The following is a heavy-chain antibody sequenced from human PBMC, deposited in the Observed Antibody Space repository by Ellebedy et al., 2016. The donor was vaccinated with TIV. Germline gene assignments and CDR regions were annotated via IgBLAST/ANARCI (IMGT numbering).Heavy chain of an antibody. Sequence: PGGSLRLSCSASGLTFRNYAMHWVRQAPGKGLEYVSAISNSGGSTYYADSVKGRFTISRDNSKNTLYLQMSSLTPEDTAVYYCVPRMVVAFEYWGQGTLVTVSS. V-gene: IGHV3-64D*09. CDR3: VPRMVVAFEY. J-gene: IGHJ4*02. D-gene: IGHD2-21*01. CDR1: GLTFRNYA. CDR2: ISNSGGST.